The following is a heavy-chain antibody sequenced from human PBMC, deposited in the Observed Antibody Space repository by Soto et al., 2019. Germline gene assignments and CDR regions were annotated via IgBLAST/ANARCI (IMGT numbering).Heavy chain of an antibody. CDR3: AHSWYYDFWSGSGPFDY. D-gene: IGHD3-3*01. CDR2: IYWDDDK. J-gene: IGHJ4*02. Sequence: QITLKESGPTLVKPTQTLTLTCTFSGFSLSTSGVGVGWIRQPPGKALEWLALIYWDDDKRYSPSLKSRLTITKDTSKNQVVLTMTTMDPVDTATYYCAHSWYYDFWSGSGPFDYWGQGTLVTVSS. V-gene: IGHV2-5*02. CDR1: GFSLSTSGVG.